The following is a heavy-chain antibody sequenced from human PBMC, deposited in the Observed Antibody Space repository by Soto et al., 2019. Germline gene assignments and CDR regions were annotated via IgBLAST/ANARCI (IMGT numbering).Heavy chain of an antibody. Sequence: GGSLRLSCAASGFTFSTYSMSWVRQAPGKGLEWVSYISSISNTIYYADSVKGRFTISRDNAKNSLYLQMNSLRAEDTAVYYCARFYYDSSGYLPSPYYYYYGMDVWGQATTVTVS. CDR3: ARFYYDSSGYLPSPYYYYYGMDV. CDR1: GFTFSTYS. CDR2: ISSISNTI. J-gene: IGHJ6*02. V-gene: IGHV3-48*04. D-gene: IGHD3-22*01.